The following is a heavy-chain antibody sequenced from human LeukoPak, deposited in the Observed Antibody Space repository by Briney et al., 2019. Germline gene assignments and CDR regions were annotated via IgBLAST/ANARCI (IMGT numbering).Heavy chain of an antibody. CDR3: ARDLSPVVRASPMGY. CDR2: ITYDGYYK. V-gene: IGHV3-30*03. D-gene: IGHD3-10*01. Sequence: PGTSLRLSCAASGVTFSTYGMHWVRQAPGKGLEWVALITYDGYYKYSDSVKGRFTISSDTSKNTLSLQMNSLRAEDTAVYYCARDLSPVVRASPMGYWGQGTLVTVSS. J-gene: IGHJ4*02. CDR1: GVTFSTYG.